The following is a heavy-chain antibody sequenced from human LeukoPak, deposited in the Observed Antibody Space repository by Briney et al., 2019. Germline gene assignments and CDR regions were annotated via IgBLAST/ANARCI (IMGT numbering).Heavy chain of an antibody. CDR1: GFTFSSYG. CDR3: AKDVRSSWYMDY. CDR2: IRYDGSNK. D-gene: IGHD6-13*01. J-gene: IGHJ4*02. Sequence: GGSLSLSCAASGFTFSSYGMHWVRQAPAKGLEWVAFIRYDGSNKYYADSVKGRFTISRDNSKNTLYLQMNSLRAEDTAVYYCAKDVRSSWYMDYWGQGTLVTVSS. V-gene: IGHV3-30*02.